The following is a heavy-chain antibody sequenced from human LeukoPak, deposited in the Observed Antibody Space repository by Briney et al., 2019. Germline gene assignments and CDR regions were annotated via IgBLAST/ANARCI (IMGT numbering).Heavy chain of an antibody. D-gene: IGHD2-2*01. V-gene: IGHV1-18*01. Sequence: ASAKVSSKASDYTFTTYGITCVRQAPGQGLEWMVWISTSNGNTNYAQKLQGRVTMTTDTSTDTAYMELRSLRSDDTAVYYCARDSRVVPAAPWFDPWGQGTLVTVSS. CDR2: ISTSNGNT. J-gene: IGHJ5*02. CDR3: ARDSRVVPAAPWFDP. CDR1: DYTFTTYG.